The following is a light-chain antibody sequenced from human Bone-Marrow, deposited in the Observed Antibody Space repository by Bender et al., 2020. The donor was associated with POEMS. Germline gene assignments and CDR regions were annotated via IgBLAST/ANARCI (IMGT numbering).Light chain of an antibody. Sequence: SYELTQPPSVSLSPGQTARITCSGDKLGTKFTSWYQQKPGQSPLLVIYQDNMRPSGIPERFSGSNSGNTATLTISGTQAEDEADYYCQSYDISLSGWVFGGGTKLTAL. CDR2: QDN. CDR3: QSYDISLSGWV. CDR1: KLGTKF. J-gene: IGLJ3*02. V-gene: IGLV3-1*01.